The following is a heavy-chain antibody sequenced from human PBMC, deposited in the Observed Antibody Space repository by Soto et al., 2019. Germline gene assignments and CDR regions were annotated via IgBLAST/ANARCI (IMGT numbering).Heavy chain of an antibody. Sequence: SETLSLTCTVSGGSISSYYWSWIRQPPGKGLEWIGYIYYSGSTNYNPSLKSRVTISVDTSKNQFSLKLSSVTAADTAVYYCARSIVRGWYYFDYWGQGXLVTVSS. CDR1: GGSISSYY. CDR2: IYYSGST. V-gene: IGHV4-59*01. CDR3: ARSIVRGWYYFDY. D-gene: IGHD2-15*01. J-gene: IGHJ4*02.